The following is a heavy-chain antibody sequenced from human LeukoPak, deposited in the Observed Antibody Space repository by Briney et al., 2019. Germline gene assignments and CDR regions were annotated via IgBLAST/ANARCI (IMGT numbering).Heavy chain of an antibody. Sequence: ASVKVSCKASGYTFTRYSMHWVRQAPGQSLEWMGWINAGTGDTKYSQNFQGRVTITRDTSATTAYMELRSLRSDDTAVYYCARGGVNWFDSWGQGTLVTVSS. CDR2: INAGTGDT. CDR3: ARGGVNWFDS. J-gene: IGHJ5*01. V-gene: IGHV1-3*01. D-gene: IGHD3-16*01. CDR1: GYTFTRYS.